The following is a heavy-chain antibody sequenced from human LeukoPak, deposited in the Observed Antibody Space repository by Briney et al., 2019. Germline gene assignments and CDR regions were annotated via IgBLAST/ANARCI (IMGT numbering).Heavy chain of an antibody. CDR3: AKDLSGSYEFDYFDY. CDR2: ISGSGGST. V-gene: IGHV3-23*01. Sequence: GGSLRLSWAASGFTFSSYAISWVRQAPGKGLEWVSAISGSGGSTYYADSVKGRFTISRDNSKNTLYLQMNSLRAEDTAVYYCAKDLSGSYEFDYFDYWGKGTLVTVSS. D-gene: IGHD1-26*01. J-gene: IGHJ4*02. CDR1: GFTFSSYA.